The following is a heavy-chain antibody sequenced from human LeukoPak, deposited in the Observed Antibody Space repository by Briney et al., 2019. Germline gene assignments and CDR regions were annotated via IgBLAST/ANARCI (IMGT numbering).Heavy chain of an antibody. V-gene: IGHV4-34*01. J-gene: IGHJ4*02. D-gene: IGHD6-19*01. Sequence: PSETLSLTCAVYGGSFSGYYWSWIRQPPGKGLEWIGEINHSGSTNYNPSLKSRVTISVDTSKNQFSLKLSSVTAADTAVYYCARVRNGWYELAPRGSRQFDHWGQGTLVTVSS. CDR3: ARVRNGWYELAPRGSRQFDH. CDR2: INHSGST. CDR1: GGSFSGYY.